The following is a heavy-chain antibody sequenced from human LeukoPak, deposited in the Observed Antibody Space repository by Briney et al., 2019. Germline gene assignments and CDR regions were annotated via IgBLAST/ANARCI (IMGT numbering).Heavy chain of an antibody. CDR3: ARLGYRYGNHYYYGMDV. D-gene: IGHD5-18*01. Sequence: GESLKISCKGSGYSFSSYWISWVRQMPGKGLEWMGRIDPSDSYTNYSPSFQGHVTISADKSSSTAYLQWSSLKASDTAMYYCARLGYRYGNHYYYGMDVWGQGTTVTVSS. V-gene: IGHV5-10-1*01. CDR2: IDPSDSYT. J-gene: IGHJ6*02. CDR1: GYSFSSYW.